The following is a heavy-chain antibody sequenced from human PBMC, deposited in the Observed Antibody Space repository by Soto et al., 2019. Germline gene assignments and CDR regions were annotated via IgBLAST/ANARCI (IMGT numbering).Heavy chain of an antibody. D-gene: IGHD3-22*01. CDR2: IKQDGSEK. J-gene: IGHJ5*02. Sequence: EVQLVESGGGLVQPGGSLRLSCAASGFTFSRYWMSWVRQAPGKGLEWVAKIKQDGSEKYYVDSVKGRFTISRDNDENSLDLQMNSLRAEDTAVYYCARAGSSLILVANWFDPWGQGTLVTVSS. CDR3: ARAGSSLILVANWFDP. CDR1: GFTFSRYW. V-gene: IGHV3-7*05.